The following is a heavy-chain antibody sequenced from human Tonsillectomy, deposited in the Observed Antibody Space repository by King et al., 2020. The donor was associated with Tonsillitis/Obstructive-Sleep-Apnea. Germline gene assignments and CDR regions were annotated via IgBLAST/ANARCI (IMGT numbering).Heavy chain of an antibody. J-gene: IGHJ5*02. Sequence: VQLQQWGAGLLKPSETLSLTCAVYGGSFSGYYWSWIRQPPGKGLEWIGEINHSGSTNYNPSLKSRVTISVDTSKNQFSLKLSSVTAADTAVYYCSSGKSYYDFWSGYPKNNWVDPWGQGTLVTVAS. V-gene: IGHV4-34*01. CDR1: GGSFSGYY. CDR2: INHSGST. CDR3: SSGKSYYDFWSGYPKNNWVDP. D-gene: IGHD3-3*01.